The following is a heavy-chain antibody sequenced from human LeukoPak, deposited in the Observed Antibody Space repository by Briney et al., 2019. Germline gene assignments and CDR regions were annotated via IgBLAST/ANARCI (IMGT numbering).Heavy chain of an antibody. V-gene: IGHV4-28*06. Sequence: SETLSLTCAVSGYSISSSNWWGWIRQPPGKGLEWIGYIYYSGTTNYNPSLKSRVTMSVDTSKNQFSLKLSSVTALDTAVYYCARKIASVGYFDYWGQGTLVTVSS. D-gene: IGHD6-13*01. CDR1: GYSISSSNW. J-gene: IGHJ4*02. CDR2: IYYSGTT. CDR3: ARKIASVGYFDY.